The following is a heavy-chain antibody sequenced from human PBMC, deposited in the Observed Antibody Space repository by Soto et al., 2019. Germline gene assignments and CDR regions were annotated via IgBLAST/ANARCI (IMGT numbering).Heavy chain of an antibody. CDR1: GFTFDGPYGHG. V-gene: IGHV3-23*01. CDR3: VSWVSAHFDY. Sequence: GGSLRLSCAASGFTFDGPYGHGMSWVRQSPGKGPQWVSPISSNGANTHYAESVRGRFTTSKAASRNTVHLHMNSLTAEDTATYFCVSWVSAHFDYWGHGTPVTVSS. D-gene: IGHD2-8*01. CDR2: ISSNGANT. J-gene: IGHJ4*01.